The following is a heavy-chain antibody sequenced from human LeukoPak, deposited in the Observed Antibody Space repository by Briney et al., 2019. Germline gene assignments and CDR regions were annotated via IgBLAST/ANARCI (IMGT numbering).Heavy chain of an antibody. D-gene: IGHD6-19*01. CDR1: GFTFSSYA. Sequence: GGSLRLSCAASGFTFSSYAMNWVRQAPGKGLEWVSAITGSGGSTYYADSVKGRFTISRDNSKNTLYLQMNSLRAEDTAVYHCAKVRQWLGTDYWGQGTLVTLSS. V-gene: IGHV3-23*01. J-gene: IGHJ4*02. CDR2: ITGSGGST. CDR3: AKVRQWLGTDY.